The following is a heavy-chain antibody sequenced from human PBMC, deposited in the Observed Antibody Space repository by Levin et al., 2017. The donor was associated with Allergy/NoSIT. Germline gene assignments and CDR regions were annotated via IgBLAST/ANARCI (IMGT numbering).Heavy chain of an antibody. D-gene: IGHD6-19*01. CDR3: ASQVDLAVAGTGAFDF. CDR2: IYPADSDI. Sequence: GGSLRLSCKASGYTFSRHWIGWVRQMPGKGLELMGLIYPADSDIRYSPSFQGHVTVSVDLSINTAYLQWSSLQASDNAVYYCASQVDLAVAGTGAFDFWGQGTMVTVSS. J-gene: IGHJ3*01. CDR1: GYTFSRHW. V-gene: IGHV5-51*01.